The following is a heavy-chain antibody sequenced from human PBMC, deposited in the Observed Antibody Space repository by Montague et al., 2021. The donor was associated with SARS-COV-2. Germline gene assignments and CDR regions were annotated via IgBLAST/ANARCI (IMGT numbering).Heavy chain of an antibody. CDR3: ARKGSGRSDLAY. D-gene: IGHD1-26*01. Sequence: SETLSLTCVVSGDSIITDNWRTWVRLPPGKGLEWVVEIYHTGGTKYKPSLNSRVSMSVDKSWNQLSLRLTAVTAADTAIYYCARKGSGRSDLAYWGQGTLVTVSS. V-gene: IGHV4-4*02. J-gene: IGHJ4*02. CDR2: IYHTGGT. CDR1: GDSIITDNW.